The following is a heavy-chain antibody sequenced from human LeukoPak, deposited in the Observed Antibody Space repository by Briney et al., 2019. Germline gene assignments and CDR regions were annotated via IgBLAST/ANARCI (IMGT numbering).Heavy chain of an antibody. J-gene: IGHJ4*02. CDR3: ARTVNGVYDY. Sequence: GGSLRLSCAASGFTFSNGWMSWVRQAPGKGLEWVGHIKSNTDGGTTDYGAPVKGRFTISRDDSKNTLYLQMNSLRAEDTAVYYCARTVNGVYDYWGQGTLVIVSS. V-gene: IGHV3-15*01. CDR2: IKSNTDGGTT. D-gene: IGHD2-8*01. CDR1: GFTFSNGW.